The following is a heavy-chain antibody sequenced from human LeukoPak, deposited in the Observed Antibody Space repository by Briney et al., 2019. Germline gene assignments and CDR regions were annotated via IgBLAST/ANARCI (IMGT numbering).Heavy chain of an antibody. CDR1: GFTFSSYG. Sequence: GGSLRLSCAASGFTFSSYGMHWVRQAPGKGLEWVAFIRYDGSNKYYADSVKGRFTISRDNSKNTLYLQMNSLRAEDTAVYYCAKVLMVRGVIIDYDYWGQGTLVTVSS. J-gene: IGHJ4*02. CDR3: AKVLMVRGVIIDYDY. D-gene: IGHD3-10*01. V-gene: IGHV3-30*02. CDR2: IRYDGSNK.